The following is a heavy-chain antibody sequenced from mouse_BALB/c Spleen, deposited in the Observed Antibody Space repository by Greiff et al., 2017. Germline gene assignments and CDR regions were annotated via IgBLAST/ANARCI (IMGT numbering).Heavy chain of an antibody. V-gene: IGHV8-12*01. Sequence: QVTVKVSGPGILQPSQTLSLTCSISGFTLSTSGMGVSWIRQPSGKGLEWLAHIYWDDDKRYNPSLKSRLTISKNTSSNQVFLKITSVDTADTATYYSARSVFINLDYWGQGTALTVSS. CDR3: ARSVFINLDY. CDR1: GFTLSTSGMG. J-gene: IGHJ2*01. D-gene: IGHD1-1*01. CDR2: IYWDDDK.